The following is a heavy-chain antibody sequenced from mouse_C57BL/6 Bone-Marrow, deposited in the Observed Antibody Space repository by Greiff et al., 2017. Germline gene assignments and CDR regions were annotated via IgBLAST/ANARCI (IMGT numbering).Heavy chain of an antibody. CDR3: ARKDGNFYYWDFDV. CDR1: GYSFTGYY. V-gene: IGHV1-42*01. J-gene: IGHJ1*03. D-gene: IGHD2-1*01. Sequence: EVKLQESGPELVKPGASVKISCKASGYSFTGYYMNWVKQSPEKSLEWIGEINPSTGGTTYNQKFKAKATLTVDTSSSTAYMQLKSLSSEDSAVYYCARKDGNFYYWDFDVWGTGTTVTVAS. CDR2: INPSTGGT.